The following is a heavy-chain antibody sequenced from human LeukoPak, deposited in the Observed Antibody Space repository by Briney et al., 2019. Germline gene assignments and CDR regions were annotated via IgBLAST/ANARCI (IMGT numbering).Heavy chain of an antibody. J-gene: IGHJ4*02. CDR1: GFTFSRYG. CDR3: AREGSGSYLHD. D-gene: IGHD1-26*01. Sequence: PGGSLRLSCSGTGFTFSRYGIHWVRQAPGEGLEWVTVIRYDGGEEYYADSVRGRFTISRDNSKNTVYLQMNNLRAEDTALYYCAREGSGSYLHDWGQGTLVTVSS. V-gene: IGHV3-33*01. CDR2: IRYDGGEE.